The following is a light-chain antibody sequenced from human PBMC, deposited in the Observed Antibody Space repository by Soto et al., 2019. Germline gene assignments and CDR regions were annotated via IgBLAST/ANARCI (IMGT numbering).Light chain of an antibody. J-gene: IGKJ2*01. CDR1: QSVSSSY. CDR3: QQYGSLPYT. Sequence: EIVLTQSPGTLSLSPGERATLSCRASQSVSSSYLAWYQQKPGQAPRLLIYGASRRATGIPDRFSGSGSGTDFTLTISRLEPEDFAVYHCQQYGSLPYTFGQGTKVDIK. V-gene: IGKV3-20*01. CDR2: GAS.